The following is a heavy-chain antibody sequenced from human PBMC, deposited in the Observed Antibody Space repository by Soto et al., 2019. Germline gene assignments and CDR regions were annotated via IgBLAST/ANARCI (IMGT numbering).Heavy chain of an antibody. Sequence: QVPLVQSGAEVKKPGASVKVSCKASGYTFTSYGISWVRQAPGQGLEWMGWISAYNGNTIYAQKLQGRVTMTTDTSTSTAYMELRSLRSDDTAVYYCARDQPFGLFLRGPLDYWGQGTLVTVSS. V-gene: IGHV1-18*01. J-gene: IGHJ4*02. D-gene: IGHD3-10*01. CDR2: ISAYNGNT. CDR3: ARDQPFGLFLRGPLDY. CDR1: GYTFTSYG.